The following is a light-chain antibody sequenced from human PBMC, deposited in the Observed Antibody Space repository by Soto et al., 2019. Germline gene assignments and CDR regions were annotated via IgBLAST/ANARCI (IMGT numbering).Light chain of an antibody. J-gene: IGLJ2*01. V-gene: IGLV2-14*01. CDR3: SSYTSSSTGGV. CDR1: SSDVGGYNY. CDR2: EVS. Sequence: QSALTQPASVSGSPGQSITISCTGTSSDVGGYNYVSWYQQHPGKAPKLMIYEVSNRPSGVSNRFSGSKSGNTASLTISGLKAEDEADYYCSSYTSSSTGGVFGGGTKVTVL.